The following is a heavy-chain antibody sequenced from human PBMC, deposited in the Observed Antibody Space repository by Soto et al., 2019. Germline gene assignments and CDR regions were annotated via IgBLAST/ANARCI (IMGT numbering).Heavy chain of an antibody. CDR1: GFTFSNYW. V-gene: IGHV3-74*01. J-gene: IGHJ4*02. CDR3: VRDSHGDY. Sequence: EVQLVESGGGLVQPGGSLRLSCAGSGFTFSNYWMHWVRQAPGKGLEWVSRIDHDGPTDYADSVRGPCTISRDNAENTLYLQMNSLRPEDTAVYYCVRDSHGDYWGQGTLVTVSS. CDR2: IDHDGPT.